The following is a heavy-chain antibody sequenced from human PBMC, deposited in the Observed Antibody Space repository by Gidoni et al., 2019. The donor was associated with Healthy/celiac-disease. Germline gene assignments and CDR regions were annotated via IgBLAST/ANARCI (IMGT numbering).Heavy chain of an antibody. J-gene: IGHJ5*02. D-gene: IGHD5-18*01. Sequence: QVQLVESGGGVVQPGRSLRLSCAESGFTFSSYGMHWVRQAPGKGLEWVAVIWYDGSNKYYADSVKGRFTISRDNSKNTLYLQMNSLRAEDTAVYYCARDQWLQPQGNWFDPWGQGTLVTVSS. CDR2: IWYDGSNK. V-gene: IGHV3-33*01. CDR1: GFTFSSYG. CDR3: ARDQWLQPQGNWFDP.